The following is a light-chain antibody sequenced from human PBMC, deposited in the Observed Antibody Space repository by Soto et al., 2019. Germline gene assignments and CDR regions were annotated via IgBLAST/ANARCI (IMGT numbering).Light chain of an antibody. CDR2: DAS. CDR1: QSVSSF. V-gene: IGKV3-11*01. CDR3: QQRSNWPLT. Sequence: EIVLTQSPATLSLSPGKRATLSCRASQSVSSFLAWYQQKPGQAPRLLIYDASNRATGIPARFSGSGSGTAFTLTISSLEPEDFAVYDCQQRSNWPLTFGGGIKVEIK. J-gene: IGKJ4*01.